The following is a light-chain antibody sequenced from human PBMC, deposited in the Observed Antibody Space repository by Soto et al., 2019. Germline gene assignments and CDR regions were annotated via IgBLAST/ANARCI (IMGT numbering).Light chain of an antibody. CDR3: GSWDNSLSVVV. Sequence: QSVLTQPPSVSAALGQKVTISCSGNTFNIGNNYVAWYQQPPGTAPKLLIYDNSERPSGIPDRFSASKSGTSATLGITGLQTGDEADYYCGSWDNSLSVVVFGGGTKLTVL. V-gene: IGLV1-51*01. CDR1: TFNIGNNY. J-gene: IGLJ3*02. CDR2: DNS.